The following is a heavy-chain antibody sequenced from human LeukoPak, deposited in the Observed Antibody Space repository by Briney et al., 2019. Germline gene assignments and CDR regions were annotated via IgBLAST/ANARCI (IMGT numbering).Heavy chain of an antibody. Sequence: SESLSLTCTVSGGSISGYYWTWIRQPPGKGLEWSGQIYYTGTADYNPSLKSRITISVDTSKSQISLRLSSVTAADTAIYYCARFGVDYDMDVWGQGTTVTVSS. CDR1: GGSISGYY. V-gene: IGHV4-59*01. J-gene: IGHJ6*02. CDR2: IYYTGTA. CDR3: ARFGVDYDMDV. D-gene: IGHD3-16*01.